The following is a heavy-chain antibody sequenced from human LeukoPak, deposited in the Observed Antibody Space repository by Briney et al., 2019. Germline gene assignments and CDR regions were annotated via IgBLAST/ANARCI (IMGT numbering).Heavy chain of an antibody. Sequence: SETLSLTCAVYGGSFSGYYWSWIRQPPGKGLEWIGEINHSGSTNYNPSLKSRVTISVDTSKNQFSLELSSVTAADTAVYYCARVLVGLKYFQHWGQGTLVTVSS. J-gene: IGHJ1*01. CDR2: INHSGST. V-gene: IGHV4-34*01. CDR3: ARVLVGLKYFQH. CDR1: GGSFSGYY. D-gene: IGHD3-9*01.